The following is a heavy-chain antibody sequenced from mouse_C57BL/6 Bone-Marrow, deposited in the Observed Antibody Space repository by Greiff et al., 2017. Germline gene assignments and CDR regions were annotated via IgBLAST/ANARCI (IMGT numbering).Heavy chain of an antibody. Sequence: QVQLQQPGAELVRPGTSVKLSCKASGYTFTSYWMHWVEPRPGQGLEWIGVIDPSDSYTNYNQKFKGKATLTVDTSSSTAYMQLSSLTSEDSAVYYCARVAGAVDYWGQGTTLTVSS. CDR1: GYTFTSYW. CDR3: ARVAGAVDY. J-gene: IGHJ2*01. V-gene: IGHV1-59*01. D-gene: IGHD3-3*01. CDR2: IDPSDSYT.